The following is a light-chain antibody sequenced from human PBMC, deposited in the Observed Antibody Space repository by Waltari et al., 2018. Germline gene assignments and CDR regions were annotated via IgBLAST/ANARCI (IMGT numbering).Light chain of an antibody. Sequence: QSALTQPASVSGSPGQSITISCTGTSSDIDGYNSLSWYQQHPGKAPKLLIYDVSHRPAGVSTRFAGSKSDNTASLTISGLQAEDEADYYCSSYTRRTTYVFGTGTKVTVL. V-gene: IGLV2-14*03. J-gene: IGLJ1*01. CDR2: DVS. CDR1: SSDIDGYNS. CDR3: SSYTRRTTYV.